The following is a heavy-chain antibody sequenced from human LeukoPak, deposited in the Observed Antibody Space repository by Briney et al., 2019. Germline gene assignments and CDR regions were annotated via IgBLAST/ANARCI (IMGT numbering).Heavy chain of an antibody. D-gene: IGHD2-2*01. J-gene: IGHJ4*02. CDR2: ISDRGGST. CDR3: AKDWGRCSTTSCYLVY. CDR1: GFTFSNYA. V-gene: IGHV3-23*01. Sequence: GGSLRLSCAASGFTFSNYAMSWVRQAPGKGLEWVSSISDRGGSTYYADSVKGRFTIPRDNSKNTLYLQMNSLRAEDTAVYYCAKDWGRCSTTSCYLVYWGQGTLITVSS.